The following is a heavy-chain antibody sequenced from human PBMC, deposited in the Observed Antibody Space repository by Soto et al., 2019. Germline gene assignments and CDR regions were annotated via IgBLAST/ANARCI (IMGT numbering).Heavy chain of an antibody. J-gene: IGHJ4*02. CDR1: GGSISSGGYY. D-gene: IGHD4-17*01. CDR2: IYYSGST. V-gene: IGHV4-31*03. CDR3: ARGYGDYLVDY. Sequence: SETLSLTCTVSGGSISSGGYYWSWIRQHPGKGLEWIGYIYYSGSTYYNPSLKSRFTISVDTSKNQFSLKLSSVTAADTAVYYCARGYGDYLVDYWGQGTLVTVSS.